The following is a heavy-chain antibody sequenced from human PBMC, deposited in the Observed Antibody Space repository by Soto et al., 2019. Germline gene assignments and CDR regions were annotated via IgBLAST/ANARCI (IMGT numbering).Heavy chain of an antibody. CDR2: IWFDGSNK. J-gene: IGHJ4*02. D-gene: IGHD1-20*01. CDR3: ARVGITATTFRGFDY. CDR1: GFTFSNYG. Sequence: QVQLVESGGGVVQPGRSLRLSCAASGFTFSNYGMHWVRQDPGKGLEWVAVIWFDGSNKYYADSVKGRFTISRDNSKNTLYLQMHSLRAEDTAVYYCARVGITATTFRGFDYWGQGNLVTFSS. V-gene: IGHV3-33*01.